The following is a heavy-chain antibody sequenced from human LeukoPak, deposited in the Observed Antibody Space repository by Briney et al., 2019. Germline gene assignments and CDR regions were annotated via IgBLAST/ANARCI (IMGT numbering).Heavy chain of an antibody. Sequence: PSETLSLTCTVSGGSISSYYWSWIRQSSGKGLEWIGSIYYSGSTFYSPSLKSRVTISVDTSKNQFSLKLSSVTAADTAVYYCASLRERSYYARGFDYWGQGTLVTVSS. CDR3: ASLRERSYYARGFDY. CDR2: IYYSGST. CDR1: GGSISSYY. V-gene: IGHV4-59*05. J-gene: IGHJ4*02. D-gene: IGHD1-26*01.